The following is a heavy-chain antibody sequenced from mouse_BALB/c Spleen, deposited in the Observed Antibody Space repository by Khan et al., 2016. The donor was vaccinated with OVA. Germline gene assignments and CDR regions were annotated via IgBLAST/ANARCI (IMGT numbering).Heavy chain of an antibody. CDR2: ILPSSLSI. Sequence: QVQLKQSGADLMKPGASVKISCKAIGYTFSSYWIEWIKQRPGHGLEWIGDILPSSLSINYNENFKGKATFTADTSSNTAYMQLNSLTSEDSAVYHGARGGYGGFAYWGRGTLLTVSA. J-gene: IGHJ3*01. D-gene: IGHD2-2*01. CDR3: ARGGYGGFAY. V-gene: IGHV1-9*01. CDR1: GYTFSSYW.